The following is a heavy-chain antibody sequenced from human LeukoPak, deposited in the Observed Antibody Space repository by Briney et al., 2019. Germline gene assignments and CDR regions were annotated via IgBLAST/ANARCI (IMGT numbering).Heavy chain of an antibody. CDR1: GFTFSSYW. J-gene: IGHJ4*02. V-gene: IGHV3-74*01. CDR2: INSDGGTT. CDR3: TRGGVDY. D-gene: IGHD3-16*01. Sequence: GGSLRLSYAASGFTFSSYWMSWVRQAPGKGLVWVSRINSDGGTTTYADSVKGRFTISRDNAKNTVYLQMNSLRAEDMAVYYCTRGGVDYWGQGTLVTVSS.